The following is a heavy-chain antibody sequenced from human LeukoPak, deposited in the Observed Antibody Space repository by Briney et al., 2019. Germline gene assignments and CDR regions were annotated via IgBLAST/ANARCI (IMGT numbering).Heavy chain of an antibody. V-gene: IGHV4-34*01. CDR1: GFTFSSYA. Sequence: PGGSLRLSCAASGFTFSSYAMSWVRQPPGKGLEWIGEINHSGSTNYNPSLKSRVTISVDTSKNQFSLKLSSVTAADTAVYYCARGYCSSTSCFGSTIPFDYWGQGTLVTVSS. CDR3: ARGYCSSTSCFGSTIPFDY. D-gene: IGHD2-2*01. CDR2: INHSGST. J-gene: IGHJ4*02.